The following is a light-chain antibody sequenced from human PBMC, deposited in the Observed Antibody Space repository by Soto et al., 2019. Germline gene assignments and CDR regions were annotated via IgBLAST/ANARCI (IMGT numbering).Light chain of an antibody. Sequence: QSVLTQPASVSGSPGQSMTISCTGTSSDVGGYNYVSWYQQHPVKGPKLMIYDVTNRPSGVSDRFSGSKSGNTASLTISGLQAEDEADYFCSSYTGSSSPYVFGTGTKRT. V-gene: IGLV2-14*01. CDR1: SSDVGGYNY. J-gene: IGLJ1*01. CDR2: DVT. CDR3: SSYTGSSSPYV.